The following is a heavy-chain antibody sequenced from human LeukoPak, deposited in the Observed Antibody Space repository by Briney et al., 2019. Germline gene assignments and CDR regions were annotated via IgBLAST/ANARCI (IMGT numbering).Heavy chain of an antibody. CDR1: GFTFSSYA. CDR3: AKPPPSSISWYYFYGMDV. Sequence: GGSLRLSCAASGFTFSSYAMSWVRQAPGKGLEWVSEISGSGGTTDYADSVKGRFTISRDNSKNTLYLQMNTLRAEDTAVYYCAKPPPSSISWYYFYGMDVWGQGTTVTVSS. D-gene: IGHD6-13*01. J-gene: IGHJ6*02. CDR2: ISGSGGTT. V-gene: IGHV3-23*01.